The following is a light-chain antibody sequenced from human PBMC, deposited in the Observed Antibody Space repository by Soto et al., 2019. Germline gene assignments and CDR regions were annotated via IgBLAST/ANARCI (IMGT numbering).Light chain of an antibody. V-gene: IGLV1-40*01. CDR2: GNS. CDR1: SSNIGSNT. Sequence: QSVLTQPPSASGTPGQRVTISCSGSSSNIGSNTVNWYQQLPGTAPKLLIYGNSNRPSGVPDRFSGSKSGTSASLAITGLQAEDEADYYCQSYDSSLSGRVFGTGTKLTVL. J-gene: IGLJ1*01. CDR3: QSYDSSLSGRV.